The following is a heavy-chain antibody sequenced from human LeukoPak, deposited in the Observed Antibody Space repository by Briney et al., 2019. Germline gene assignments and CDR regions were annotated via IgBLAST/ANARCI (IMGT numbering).Heavy chain of an antibody. V-gene: IGHV4-39*07. J-gene: IGHJ4*02. CDR3: ARDTRTYGDYFDY. D-gene: IGHD4-17*01. CDR1: GGSISSSSYY. CDR2: IYYSGST. Sequence: PSETLSLTCTVSGGSISSSSYYWGWIRQPPGKGLEWIGSIYYSGSTYYNPSLKSRVTISVDTSKNQFSLKLSSVTAADTAVYYCARDTRTYGDYFDYWGQGTLVTVSS.